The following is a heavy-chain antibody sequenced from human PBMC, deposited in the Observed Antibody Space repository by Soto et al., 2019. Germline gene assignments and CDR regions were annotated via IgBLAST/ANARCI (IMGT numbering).Heavy chain of an antibody. D-gene: IGHD3-16*02. V-gene: IGHV1-58*01. CDR2: IVVGSGNT. CDR3: AADPSVSIVWGSYRPNWFDP. CDR1: GFTFTSSA. J-gene: IGHJ5*02. Sequence: GASVKVSCKASGFTFTSSAVQWVRQARGQRLEWIGWIVVGSGNTNYAQKFQERVTITRDMSTSTAYMELSSLRSEDTAVYYCAADPSVSIVWGSYRPNWFDPWGQGTLVTSPQ.